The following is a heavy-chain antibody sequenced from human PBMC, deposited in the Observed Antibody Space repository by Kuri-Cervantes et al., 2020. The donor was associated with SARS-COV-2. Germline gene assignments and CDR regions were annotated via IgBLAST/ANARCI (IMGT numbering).Heavy chain of an antibody. CDR3: ARDHFIAAERYFDY. Sequence: GGSLRLSCAASGFTFTSYAMHWVRQAPGQRLEWMGWINAGNGNTKYSQKFQGRVTITRDTSASTAYMELSSLRSEDTAVYYCARDHFIAAERYFDYWGQGTLVTVSS. D-gene: IGHD6-6*01. J-gene: IGHJ4*02. CDR2: INAGNGNT. CDR1: GFTFTSYA. V-gene: IGHV1-3*01.